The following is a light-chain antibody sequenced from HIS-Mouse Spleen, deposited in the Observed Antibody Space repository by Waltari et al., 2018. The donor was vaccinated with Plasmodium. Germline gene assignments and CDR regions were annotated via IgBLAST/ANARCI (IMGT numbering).Light chain of an antibody. J-gene: IGKJ1*01. CDR2: AAS. CDR3: QQRYSTWT. Sequence: DIQMTQSPSSLSASVGDRVTITCPASQSISSYLNWYQQKPGKAPKLLIYAASSLQSGVPSRFSGSGSGTDVTLTSSSLQREYVATYDGQQRYSTWTFGQGTKVEIK. CDR1: QSISSY. V-gene: IGKV1-39*01.